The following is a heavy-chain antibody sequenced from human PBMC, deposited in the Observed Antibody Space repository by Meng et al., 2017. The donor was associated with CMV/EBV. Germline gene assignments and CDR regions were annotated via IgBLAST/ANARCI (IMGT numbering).Heavy chain of an antibody. CDR2: TNPNSGGT. J-gene: IGHJ4*02. CDR3: ATETQYYDSSGYPLR. D-gene: IGHD3-22*01. Sequence: ASVKVSCKASGYTFTGYYMHWVRQAPGQGLEWMGWTNPNSGGTNYAQKFQGRVTMTRDTSISTAYMELSRLRSDDTAVYYCATETQYYDSSGYPLRWGQGTLVTVSS. V-gene: IGHV1-2*02. CDR1: GYTFTGYY.